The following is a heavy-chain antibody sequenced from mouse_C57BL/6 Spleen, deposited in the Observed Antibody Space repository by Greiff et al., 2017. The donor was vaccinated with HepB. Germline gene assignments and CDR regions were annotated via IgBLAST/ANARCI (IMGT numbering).Heavy chain of an antibody. CDR3: ARYYGSSYYFDD. CDR1: GYTFTSYW. J-gene: IGHJ2*01. Sequence: QVQLQQPGAELVKPGASVKLSCKASGYTFTSYWMQWVKQRPGQGLEWIGEIDPSDSYTNYNQKFKGKATLTVDTSSSTAYMQLSSLTSEDSAVYYCARYYGSSYYFDDWGQGTTLTVSS. V-gene: IGHV1-50*01. CDR2: IDPSDSYT. D-gene: IGHD1-1*01.